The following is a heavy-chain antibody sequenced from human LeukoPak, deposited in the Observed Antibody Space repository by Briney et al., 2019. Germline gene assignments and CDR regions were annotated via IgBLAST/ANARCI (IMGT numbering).Heavy chain of an antibody. D-gene: IGHD3-3*01. CDR1: GGSISSYY. CDR2: IYTSGST. CDR3: ARDRESITIFGVVIMSYYYYYYMDV. V-gene: IGHV4-4*09. J-gene: IGHJ6*03. Sequence: PSETLSLTCTVSGGSISSYYWSWIRQPPGKGLEWIGYIYTSGSTNYNHSLKSRVTISVDTSKNQFSLKLSSVTAADTAVYYCARDRESITIFGVVIMSYYYYYYMDVWGKGTTVTVSS.